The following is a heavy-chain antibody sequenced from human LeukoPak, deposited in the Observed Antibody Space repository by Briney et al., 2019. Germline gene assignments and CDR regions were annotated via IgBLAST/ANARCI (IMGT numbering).Heavy chain of an antibody. D-gene: IGHD5-18*01. Sequence: SSQTLSLTWTVAGGSISSSYWSSIRQAPGDGLEWIGFIYYRGATNTNPSLKSRVILSVKTSKNQFTLKRRSLTATDTAYYYVAISFRRYSYYRFDYWGQGTLVTVSS. J-gene: IGHJ4*02. V-gene: IGHV4-59*01. CDR2: IYYRGAT. CDR3: AISFRRYSYYRFDY. CDR1: GGSISSSY.